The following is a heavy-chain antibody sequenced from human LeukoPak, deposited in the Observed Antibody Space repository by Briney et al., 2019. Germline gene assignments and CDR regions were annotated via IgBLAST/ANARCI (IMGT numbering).Heavy chain of an antibody. V-gene: IGHV4-38-2*02. J-gene: IGHJ5*02. CDR1: GYSISSGYY. CDR3: ARCRGKKPIPYYYGSGSHQGGNWFDP. Sequence: PSETLSLTCTVSGYSISSGYYWSWIRQPPGKGLEWIGEINHSGSTNYNPSLKSRVTISVDTSKNQFSLKLSSVTAADTAVYYCARCRGKKPIPYYYGSGSHQGGNWFDPWGQGTLVTVSS. D-gene: IGHD3-10*01. CDR2: INHSGST.